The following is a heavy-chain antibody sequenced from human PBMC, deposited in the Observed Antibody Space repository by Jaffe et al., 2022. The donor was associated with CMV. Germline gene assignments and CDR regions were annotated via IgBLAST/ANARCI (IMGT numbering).Heavy chain of an antibody. Sequence: QVQLQQWGAGLLKPSETLSLTCAVYGGSFSGYYWSWIRQPPGKGLEWIGEINHSGSTNYNPSLKSRVTISVDTSKNQFSLKLSSVTAADTAVYYCARGVGSGWRDLDYWGQGTLVTVSS. CDR3: ARGVGSGWRDLDY. CDR1: GGSFSGYY. D-gene: IGHD6-19*01. CDR2: INHSGST. J-gene: IGHJ4*02. V-gene: IGHV4-34*01.